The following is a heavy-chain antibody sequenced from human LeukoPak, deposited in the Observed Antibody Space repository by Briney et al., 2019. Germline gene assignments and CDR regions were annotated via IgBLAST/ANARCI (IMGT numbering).Heavy chain of an antibody. Sequence: ASVTVSSTASGYTFTAYYMHWVRHAPGQGLERVGWINPKRGGTNYAQKFQGRVTMTRDTSISTAYMALSRLRSDDTAVYYCARGPRITMIVVVLQNAFDIWGQGTMVTVSS. D-gene: IGHD3-22*01. J-gene: IGHJ3*02. CDR3: ARGPRITMIVVVLQNAFDI. CDR1: GYTFTAYY. V-gene: IGHV1-2*02. CDR2: INPKRGGT.